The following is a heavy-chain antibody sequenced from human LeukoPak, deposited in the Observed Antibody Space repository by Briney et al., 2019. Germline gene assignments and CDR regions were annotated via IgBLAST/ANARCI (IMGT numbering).Heavy chain of an antibody. J-gene: IGHJ6*02. D-gene: IGHD3-10*01. V-gene: IGHV1-46*01. Sequence: ASVKVSCKASGYTFTSYYMHWVRQAPGQGLEWMGIINPSGGSTSYAQEFQGRVSMTRDTSTSTVYMDLSSLRSEDTAVYYCARALYYFGSGSYSGYYGMDVWGQGTTVTVSS. CDR1: GYTFTSYY. CDR3: ARALYYFGSGSYSGYYGMDV. CDR2: INPSGGST.